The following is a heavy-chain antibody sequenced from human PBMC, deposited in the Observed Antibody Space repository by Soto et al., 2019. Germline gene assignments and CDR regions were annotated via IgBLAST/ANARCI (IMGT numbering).Heavy chain of an antibody. J-gene: IGHJ4*01. CDR1: GYTFTSYG. D-gene: IGHD6-19*01. Sequence: GXSVKVSCKASGYTFTSYGISWVRQAPGQGLEWMGWISAYNGNTNYAQKLQGRVTMTTDTSTSTAYMELRSLRSADTAVYYCARRIAVAGQDYWGHGTLVTVSS. CDR3: ARRIAVAGQDY. V-gene: IGHV1-18*01. CDR2: ISAYNGNT.